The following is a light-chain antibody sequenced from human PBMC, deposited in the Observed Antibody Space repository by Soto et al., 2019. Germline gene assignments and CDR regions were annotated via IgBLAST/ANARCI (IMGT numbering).Light chain of an antibody. CDR3: QQSYSTPPT. J-gene: IGKJ1*01. V-gene: IGKV1-39*01. CDR1: QSISSY. CDR2: AAS. Sequence: DIQMTQSPSSLSVSVGDRVTITCRASQSISSYLNWYQQKPGKAPKLLIYAASSLQSGVPSRFSGSGSGTDFTITISSLQPEDFANYYCQQSYSTPPTFGQGTKVEIK.